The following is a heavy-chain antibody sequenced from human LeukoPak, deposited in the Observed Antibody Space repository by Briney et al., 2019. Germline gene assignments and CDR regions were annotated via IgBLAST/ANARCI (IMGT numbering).Heavy chain of an antibody. J-gene: IGHJ6*03. CDR1: GFTFSTYT. CDR2: ISSSSNSI. V-gene: IGHV3-48*01. D-gene: IGHD1-26*01. Sequence: GGSLRLSCAASGFTFSTYTMNWVRQAPGKGLEWLSYISSSSNSIYYADSLKGRFTISRDNSKNTLYLQMNSLRAEDTAVYYCARGYSGSYLSRYYYYYMDVWGKGTTVTVSS. CDR3: ARGYSGSYLSRYYYYYMDV.